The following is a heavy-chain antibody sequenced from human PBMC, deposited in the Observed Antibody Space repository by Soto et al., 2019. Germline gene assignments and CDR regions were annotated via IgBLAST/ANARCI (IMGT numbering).Heavy chain of an antibody. V-gene: IGHV3-48*01. Sequence: GGSLRLSCAASGFTFSSYSMNWVRQAPGKGLEWVSYISSSSSTIYYADSVKGRFTISRDNAKNSLYLQMNSLRAEDTAVYYCARDPIRSIAAYEAWGQGTLVTVSS. CDR3: ARDPIRSIAAYEA. CDR1: GFTFSSYS. CDR2: ISSSSSTI. D-gene: IGHD6-6*01. J-gene: IGHJ4*02.